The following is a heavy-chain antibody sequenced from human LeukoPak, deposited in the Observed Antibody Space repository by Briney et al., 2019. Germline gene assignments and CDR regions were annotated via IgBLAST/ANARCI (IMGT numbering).Heavy chain of an antibody. CDR2: ISGSGGST. Sequence: GGSLRLSCAASGFIFSSYAMSWVRQAPGKGLEWVSAISGSGGSTYYADSVKGRFTISRDNSKNTLYLQMNSLRAEDTAVYYCAKEITIFGVVSRTFDYWGQGTLVTVSS. CDR3: AKEITIFGVVSRTFDY. D-gene: IGHD3-3*01. V-gene: IGHV3-23*01. CDR1: GFIFSSYA. J-gene: IGHJ4*02.